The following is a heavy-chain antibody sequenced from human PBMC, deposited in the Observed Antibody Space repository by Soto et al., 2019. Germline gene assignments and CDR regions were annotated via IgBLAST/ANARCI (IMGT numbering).Heavy chain of an antibody. CDR2: INDSGNI. D-gene: IGHD3-10*01. CDR3: ARGLILWFGELSRRGRYYYYMDV. J-gene: IGHJ6*03. Sequence: QVQLQQWGAGLLKPSETLSLTCAVYGGSFSGYQWSWIRQTPGKGLEWIGEINDSGNINYNPSLKSRVSSFLDTPKKQISLKLSSVTATLTAVYYCARGLILWFGELSRRGRYYYYMDVWGKGTAVIVSS. CDR1: GGSFSGYQ. V-gene: IGHV4-34*01.